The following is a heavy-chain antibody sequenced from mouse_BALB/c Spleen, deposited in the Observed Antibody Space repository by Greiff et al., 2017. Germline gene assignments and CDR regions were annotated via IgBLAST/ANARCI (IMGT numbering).Heavy chain of an antibody. Sequence: EVKLVESGGGLVKPGGSLKLSCAASGFAFSSYDMSWVRQTPEKRLEWVAYISSGGGSTYYPDTVKGRFTISRDNAKNTLYLQMSSLRSEDTAMYYCARGGLLRLHFDYWGQGTTLTVSS. CDR2: ISSGGGST. CDR1: GFAFSSYD. J-gene: IGHJ2*01. V-gene: IGHV5-12-1*01. D-gene: IGHD1-2*01. CDR3: ARGGLLRLHFDY.